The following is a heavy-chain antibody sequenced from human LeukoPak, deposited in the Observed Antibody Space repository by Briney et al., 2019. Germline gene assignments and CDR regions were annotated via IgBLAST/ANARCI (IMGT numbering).Heavy chain of an antibody. CDR1: GGTFSSYA. CDR2: IIPIFGTA. J-gene: IGHJ4*02. CDR3: AGTHGDCGDSNSDY. Sequence: SVKVSCKASGGTFSSYAISWVRQAPGQGLEWMGGIIPIFGTANYAQKFQGRVTITTDESTSTAYMELSSLRSEDTAVYYCAGTHGDCGDSNSDYWGQGTLVTVSS. D-gene: IGHD4-17*01. V-gene: IGHV1-69*05.